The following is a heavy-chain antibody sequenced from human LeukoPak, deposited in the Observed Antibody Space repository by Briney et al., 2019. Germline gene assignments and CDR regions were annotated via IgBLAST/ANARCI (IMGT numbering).Heavy chain of an antibody. CDR1: GFTFSSYW. Sequence: GGSLRLSCAASGFTFSSYWMSWVRQAPGKGLEWVANIKQDGSEKYYVDSVKGRFTISRDNAKNSLYLQMNSLRAGDTAVYYCAALEGYYYYYGMDVWGQGTTVTVSS. CDR2: IKQDGSEK. J-gene: IGHJ6*02. V-gene: IGHV3-7*01. CDR3: AALEGYYYYYGMDV.